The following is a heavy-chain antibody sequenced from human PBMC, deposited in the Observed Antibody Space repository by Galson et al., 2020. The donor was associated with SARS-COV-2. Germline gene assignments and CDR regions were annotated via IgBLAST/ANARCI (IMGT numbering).Heavy chain of an antibody. J-gene: IGHJ4*02. CDR3: ARDRNCSGGSCSYFDY. V-gene: IGHV4-31*03. D-gene: IGHD2-15*01. CDR2: IYYSGSN. CDR1: GGSISRGGYY. Sequence: SETLSLTCTVSGGSISRGGYYWSWIRQHPGKGLEWIGYIYYSGSNYYNPSLKSRVTISVDTSKNQFSLKLSSVTAADTAVYYCARDRNCSGGSCSYFDYWGQGTLVTVSS.